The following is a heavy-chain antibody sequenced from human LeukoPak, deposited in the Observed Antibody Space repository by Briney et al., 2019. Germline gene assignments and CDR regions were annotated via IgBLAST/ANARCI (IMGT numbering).Heavy chain of an antibody. J-gene: IGHJ4*02. CDR2: IYYSGST. CDR3: ARWDPKSYYFDY. D-gene: IGHD1-26*01. V-gene: IGHV4-59*01. CDR1: GGSITTYS. Sequence: SETLSLTCTVSGGSITTYSWSWIRQPPGKGLEWIGHIYYSGSTNYNPSLKSRVTISVDTSKNQFSLKLSSVTAADTAVYYCARWDPKSYYFDYWGQGTLVTVSS.